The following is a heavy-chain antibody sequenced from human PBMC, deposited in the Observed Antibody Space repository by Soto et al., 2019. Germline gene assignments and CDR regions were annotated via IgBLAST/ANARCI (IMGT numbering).Heavy chain of an antibody. Sequence: PGGSLRLSCAASGFTFSSYGMHWVRQAPGKGLEWVAVIWYDGSNKYYADSVKGRFTISRDNSKNTLYLQMNSLRAEDTAVYYCARHDSSGSYYYYGMDVWVQGTTVTVSS. D-gene: IGHD3-22*01. CDR2: IWYDGSNK. V-gene: IGHV3-33*01. CDR3: ARHDSSGSYYYYGMDV. CDR1: GFTFSSYG. J-gene: IGHJ6*02.